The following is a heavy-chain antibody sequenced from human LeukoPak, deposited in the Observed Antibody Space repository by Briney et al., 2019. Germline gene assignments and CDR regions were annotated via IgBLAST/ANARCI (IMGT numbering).Heavy chain of an antibody. D-gene: IGHD1-1*01. CDR1: GFTFSDHY. CDR2: TRNKANSYTT. V-gene: IGHV3-72*01. J-gene: IGHJ4*02. CDR3: TRVSKNWNPPVYFDY. Sequence: PGGSLRLSCAASGFTFSDHYMDWVRQAPGRGLEWVGRTRNKANSYTTEYAASVKGRFTITRDDSKNSPYLQMDSLRTEDTAVYYCTRVSKNWNPPVYFDYWGQGTLVTVSS.